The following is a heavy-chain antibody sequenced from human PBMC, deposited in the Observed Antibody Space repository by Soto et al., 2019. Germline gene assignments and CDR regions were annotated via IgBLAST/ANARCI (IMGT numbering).Heavy chain of an antibody. Sequence: QVQLVESGGGVVQPGKSLRLSCAASGIAFSGCGMFWVRQTPSKGLEWVAAISSDGSQKYYADSVKGRFTISRDNSKTTLSVQLNGLTTEDTAVYYCAKNIVRGPWYFDLWGRGTLVTVSS. D-gene: IGHD3-10*01. CDR1: GIAFSGCG. J-gene: IGHJ2*01. CDR3: AKNIVRGPWYFDL. V-gene: IGHV3-30*18. CDR2: ISSDGSQK.